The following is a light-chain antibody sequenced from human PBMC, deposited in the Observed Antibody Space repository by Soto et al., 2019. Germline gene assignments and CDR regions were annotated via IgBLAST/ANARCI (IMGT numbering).Light chain of an antibody. CDR1: QGVSSY. V-gene: IGKV1-9*01. J-gene: IGKJ4*01. CDR2: VTS. Sequence: IQLTQSPSSLSASVGDRVTITCRASQGVSSYLAWYQQKPGKAPNLLIYVTSTLQSGVPSRFSGIGSGTDFTLTISSLQPEDFATYYCQQHNSYPRTFGGGTKVEIK. CDR3: QQHNSYPRT.